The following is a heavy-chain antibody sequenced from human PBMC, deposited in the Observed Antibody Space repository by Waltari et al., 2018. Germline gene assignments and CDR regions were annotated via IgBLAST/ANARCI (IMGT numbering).Heavy chain of an antibody. V-gene: IGHV1-24*01. CDR3: ATGKEIGSSGFY. CDR2: LVPKEGET. Sequence: QVQLVQSGAEVKKPGASVKVSCKVSGYTLTELSMHWVRQAPGKGLEWMGGLVPKEGETIYAQKFQGRVTMTEDTSTDTAYMELSSLRSEDTAVYYCATGKEIGSSGFYWGQGTLVTVSS. D-gene: IGHD6-19*01. CDR1: GYTLTELS. J-gene: IGHJ4*02.